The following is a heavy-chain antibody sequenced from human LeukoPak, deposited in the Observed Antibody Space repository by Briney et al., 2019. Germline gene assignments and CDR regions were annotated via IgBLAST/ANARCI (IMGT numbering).Heavy chain of an antibody. V-gene: IGHV3-23*01. J-gene: IGHJ4*02. CDR2: ISGSGGST. CDR3: AKDRLMGAIVDFDY. D-gene: IGHD3-16*02. Sequence: GGSLRLSCAASGFSLRSYAMSWVRQAPGKGLEWVSAISGSGGSTYYADSVKGRFTISRDNSKNTLYLQMNSLRAEDTAVYHCAKDRLMGAIVDFDYWGQGTLVTVSS. CDR1: GFSLRSYA.